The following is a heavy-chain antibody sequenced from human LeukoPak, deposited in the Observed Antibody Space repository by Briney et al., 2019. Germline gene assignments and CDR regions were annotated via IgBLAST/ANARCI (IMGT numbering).Heavy chain of an antibody. Sequence: GGSLRLSCAASGFTFSSYAMSWVRQALGKGLEWVSAISGSGGSTYYADSVKGRFTISRDNSKNTLYLQMNSLRAEDTAVYYCAKDIESRWSLYYFDYWGQGTLVTVSS. CDR1: GFTFSSYA. CDR2: ISGSGGST. J-gene: IGHJ4*02. D-gene: IGHD2-15*01. CDR3: AKDIESRWSLYYFDY. V-gene: IGHV3-23*01.